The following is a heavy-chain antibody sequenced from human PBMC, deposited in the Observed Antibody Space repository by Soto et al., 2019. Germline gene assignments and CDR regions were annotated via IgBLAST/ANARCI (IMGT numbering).Heavy chain of an antibody. CDR1: GFTFSSYG. J-gene: IGHJ3*02. CDR2: ISYDGSNK. V-gene: IGHV3-30*18. Sequence: GGSLRLSCAASGFTFSSYGMHWVRQAPGKGLEWVAVISYDGSNKYYADSVKGRFTISRDNSKNTLYLQMNSLRAEDTAVYYCAKVRDRITMVRGVISAFDIWGQGTMVTVSS. CDR3: AKVRDRITMVRGVISAFDI. D-gene: IGHD3-10*01.